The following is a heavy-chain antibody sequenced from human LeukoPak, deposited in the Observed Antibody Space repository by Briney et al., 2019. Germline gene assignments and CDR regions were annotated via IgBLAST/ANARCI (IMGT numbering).Heavy chain of an antibody. V-gene: IGHV4-31*03. CDR1: GGSISSGGYY. D-gene: IGHD3-10*01. J-gene: IGHJ6*02. CDR2: IYYSGST. Sequence: SEPLSLTCTVSGGSISSGGYYWSWVRQHPGGGLEWIGYIYYSGSTYYNTSRKSRLTISVNTSKNQYSLKLSSVTAADTAVYYCARDRIDTGSGSYYYYYGMDVWGQGTTVTVSS. CDR3: ARDRIDTGSGSYYYYYGMDV.